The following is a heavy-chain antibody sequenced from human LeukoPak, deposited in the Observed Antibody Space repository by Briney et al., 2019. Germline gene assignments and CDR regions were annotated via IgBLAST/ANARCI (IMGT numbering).Heavy chain of an antibody. CDR1: GFTFSSYG. D-gene: IGHD3-10*01. Sequence: GGSLRLSCAASGFTFSSYGMNWVRQTPWKGLEWVSSISGGGASTYYADSVKGRFTISRDNSKNTLYLQMNSLRAEDTAVYYCTKKAYYGSGSAFDYWGQGTLVTVSS. CDR2: ISGGGAST. CDR3: TKKAYYGSGSAFDY. J-gene: IGHJ4*02. V-gene: IGHV3-23*01.